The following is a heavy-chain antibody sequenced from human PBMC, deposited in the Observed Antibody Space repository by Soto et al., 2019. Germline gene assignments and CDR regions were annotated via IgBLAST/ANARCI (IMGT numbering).Heavy chain of an antibody. CDR1: GGTFSSYA. J-gene: IGHJ4*02. D-gene: IGHD6-6*01. CDR2: IIPIFGTA. CDR3: AREGGIAARLPYFDY. Sequence: QVQLVQSGAEVKKPGSSVKVSCKASGGTFSSYAISWVRQAPGQGLEWMGGIIPIFGTANYAQKFQGRVTITADESTRTAHMELSSLRSEDTAVYYCAREGGIAARLPYFDYLGQGTLVTLSS. V-gene: IGHV1-69*12.